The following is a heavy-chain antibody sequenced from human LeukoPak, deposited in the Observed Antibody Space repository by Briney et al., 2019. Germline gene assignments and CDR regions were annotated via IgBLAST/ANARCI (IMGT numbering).Heavy chain of an antibody. CDR3: ASYSSGWYRYFDY. D-gene: IGHD6-19*01. CDR2: INHSGST. CDR1: GGSFSGYY. Sequence: SETLSLTCAVYGGSFSGYYWSWIRQPPGKGLEWIGEINHSGSTNYNPSLKSRVTISVDTSKNQFSLKLSSVTAADTAVYYYASYSSGWYRYFDYWGQGTLVTVSS. J-gene: IGHJ4*02. V-gene: IGHV4-34*01.